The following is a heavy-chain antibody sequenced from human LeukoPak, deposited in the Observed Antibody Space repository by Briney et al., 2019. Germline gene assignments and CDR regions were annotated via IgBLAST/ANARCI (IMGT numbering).Heavy chain of an antibody. D-gene: IGHD3-9*01. CDR2: IYYSGRT. CDR1: GDSNSRGGYY. J-gene: IGHJ4*02. V-gene: IGHV4-31*03. Sequence: SQTLSLTRTVSGDSNSRGGYYWGWVRQPPGKGQEWIECIYYSGRTCYNPSLKSRVSISEDTSKNQFSLRLSSMTAADTAVYYCARGRYFDWLLASGVLVYWGQGTLVTVSS. CDR3: ARGRYFDWLLASGVLVY.